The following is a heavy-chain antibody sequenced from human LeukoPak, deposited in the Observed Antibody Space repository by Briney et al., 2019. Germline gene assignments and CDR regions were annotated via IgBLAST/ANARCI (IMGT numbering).Heavy chain of an antibody. Sequence: GGSLRLPCAASALTVSTNHMCWVRQAPGKGLEWVSVIYSGGSTYYADSVKGRFTISRDNSKNTLYLQMNSLRAEDTAVYYCARASGSYYLFDYWGQGTLVTVSS. CDR3: ARASGSYYLFDY. D-gene: IGHD1-26*01. V-gene: IGHV3-53*01. J-gene: IGHJ4*02. CDR1: ALTVSTNH. CDR2: IYSGGST.